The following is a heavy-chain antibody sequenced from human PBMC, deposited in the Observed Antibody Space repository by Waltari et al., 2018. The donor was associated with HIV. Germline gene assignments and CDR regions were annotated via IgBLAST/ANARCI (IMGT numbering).Heavy chain of an antibody. CDR2: IWYDGSKK. V-gene: IGHV3-33*01. Sequence: VQLEDSGGGVVQPGRSRRLSCAASGFRVSDYGMHWVRQAPGKGLQWVAVIWYDGSKKEYSDSVKGRFTISKDNSKNTLFLQMNSLRVDDTAVYFCARVPFASSWSADSFDVWGPGTRITVSS. D-gene: IGHD6-13*01. CDR1: GFRVSDYG. J-gene: IGHJ3*01. CDR3: ARVPFASSWSADSFDV.